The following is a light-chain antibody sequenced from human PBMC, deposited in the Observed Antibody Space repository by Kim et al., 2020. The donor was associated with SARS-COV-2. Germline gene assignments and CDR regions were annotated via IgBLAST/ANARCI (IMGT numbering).Light chain of an antibody. CDR3: SAWDSSLRAWV. V-gene: IGLV10-54*01. CDR2: RNN. J-gene: IGLJ3*02. Sequence: RQTATPTVRWNKNNSGDQVAAWRKQHQGLPPKLLSYRNNNRPSGISERVSASRSGNTASLTITGLQPEDEADFYCSAWDSSLRAWVFGGGTQLTVL. CDR1: KNNSGDQV.